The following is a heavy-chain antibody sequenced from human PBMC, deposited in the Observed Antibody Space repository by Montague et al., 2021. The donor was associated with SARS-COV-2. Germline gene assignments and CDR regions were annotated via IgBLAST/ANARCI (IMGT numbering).Heavy chain of an antibody. CDR2: IYSSGST. V-gene: IGHV4-61*02. D-gene: IGHD4-17*01. CDR1: GGSIRSGSYY. J-gene: IGHJ6*02. CDR3: ARDYGDYSYYYGLDV. Sequence: TLSLTCTVSGGSIRSGSYYWSWIRQPAGKGLEWIERIYSSGSTNYNPSLKSRVTMSVDASKNQFSLKVSSVTAADTAVYYCARDYGDYSYYYGLDVWGQRTTVTVSS.